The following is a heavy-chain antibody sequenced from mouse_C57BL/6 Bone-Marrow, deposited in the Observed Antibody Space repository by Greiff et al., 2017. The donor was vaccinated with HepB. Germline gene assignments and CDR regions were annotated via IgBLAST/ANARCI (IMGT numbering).Heavy chain of an antibody. D-gene: IGHD2-3*01. V-gene: IGHV1-69*01. Sequence: QVQLQQPGAELVMPGASVKLSCKASGYTFTSYWMHWVKQRPGQGLEWIGEIDPSDSYTNYNQKFKGKSTLTVDKSSSPAYMQLSSLTSEDSAVYYCARRGWLAWFAYWGQGTLVTVSA. J-gene: IGHJ3*01. CDR3: ARRGWLAWFAY. CDR1: GYTFTSYW. CDR2: IDPSDSYT.